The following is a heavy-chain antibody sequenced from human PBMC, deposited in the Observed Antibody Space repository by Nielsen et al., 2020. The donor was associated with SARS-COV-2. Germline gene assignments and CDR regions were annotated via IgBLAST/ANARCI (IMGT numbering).Heavy chain of an antibody. J-gene: IGHJ6*02. V-gene: IGHV1-2*06. CDR3: AREGRNLPLDY. Sequence: ASVKVSCKASGYTFTGHYMHWMRQAPGQGPEWLGRVNPNSGATNYAQKFQGRVTLTRDASINTTYMELTRLTSDDTAVYYCAREGRNLPLDYWGQGTTVAVSS. CDR1: GYTFTGHY. CDR2: VNPNSGAT.